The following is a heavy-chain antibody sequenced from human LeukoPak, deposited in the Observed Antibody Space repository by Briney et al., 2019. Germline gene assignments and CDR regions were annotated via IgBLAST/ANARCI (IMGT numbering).Heavy chain of an antibody. V-gene: IGHV4-59*01. CDR3: ARNRGGAPYNFDY. Sequence: SEALSLTCTASGDSISNYYWSWIRQPPGKGLEWIGYIYYSGNTNYNPSLKSRVTISVDTSKNQFSLKLNSVTATDTAVYYCARNRGGAPYNFDYWGQGTLVTVSS. CDR2: IYYSGNT. D-gene: IGHD3-10*01. CDR1: GDSISNYY. J-gene: IGHJ4*02.